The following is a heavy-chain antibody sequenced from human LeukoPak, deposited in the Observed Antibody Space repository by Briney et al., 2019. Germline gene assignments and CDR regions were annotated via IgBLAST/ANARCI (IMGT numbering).Heavy chain of an antibody. D-gene: IGHD4-17*01. CDR1: GFTFSSFA. CDR2: ISGSGGST. CDR3: AKDLPDYGDYIEGS. Sequence: GSLRLSCAASGFTFSSFAMSWVRQAPGKGLEWVSTISGSGGSTNYADSVKGRFTFSRDNSKKTLYLQMNSLRAEDTAVYYCAKDLPDYGDYIEGSWGQGTLVTVSS. J-gene: IGHJ5*02. V-gene: IGHV3-23*01.